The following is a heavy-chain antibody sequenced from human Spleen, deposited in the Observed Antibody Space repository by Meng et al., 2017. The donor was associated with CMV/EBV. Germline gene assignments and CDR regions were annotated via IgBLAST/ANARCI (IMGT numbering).Heavy chain of an antibody. CDR3: ARSIVVGFDY. CDR2: IKQDGSEK. V-gene: IGHV3-7*01. J-gene: IGHJ4*02. Sequence: GGSLRLCCAASGFTFISYWMSWVRQAPGKGLEWVANIKQDGSEKYYVDSVKGRFTISRDNAKNSLYLQMNSLRAEDTAVYYCARSIVVGFDYWGQGTLVTVSS. CDR1: GFTFISYW. D-gene: IGHD3-22*01.